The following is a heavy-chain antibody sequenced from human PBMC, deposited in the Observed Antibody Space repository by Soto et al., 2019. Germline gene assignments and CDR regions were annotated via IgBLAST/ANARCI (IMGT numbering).Heavy chain of an antibody. CDR1: SGSIINYY. J-gene: IGHJ3*01. Sequence: QVQLQESGPGLVKPSETLSLTCTVSSGSIINYYWSWIRQPPGKGLEWIGFIYYSGSTNYISFRKSLVTMSVDMSRQQLSLKLTSVAAADTAVYYCASRLTLATTTGDAFDLWGQGTMVTVSS. CDR3: ASRLTLATTTGDAFDL. CDR2: IYYSGST. D-gene: IGHD4-17*01. V-gene: IGHV4-59*01.